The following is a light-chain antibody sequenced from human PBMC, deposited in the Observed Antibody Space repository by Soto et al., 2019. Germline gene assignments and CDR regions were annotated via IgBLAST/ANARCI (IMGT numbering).Light chain of an antibody. CDR3: QQSFNSPMFT. V-gene: IGKV1-39*01. Sequence: DIQMTQSPSSLSASVGDRVTITCQSSQSISNSLNWYQQKPGMAPKLLIYAASTLGYGVPSRFSGSGSSTHFPLTISSLHPDDFATYYCQQSFNSPMFTFGQGTKVDIK. CDR1: QSISNS. J-gene: IGKJ2*01. CDR2: AAS.